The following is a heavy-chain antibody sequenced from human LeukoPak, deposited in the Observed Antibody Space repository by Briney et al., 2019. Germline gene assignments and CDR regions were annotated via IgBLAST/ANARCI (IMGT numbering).Heavy chain of an antibody. Sequence: ASVKVSFKASGYTFTGYYMHWVRQAPGQGLEWMGWINPNSGGTNYAQKFQGRVTMTRDTSISTAYMELSRLRSDDTAVYYCARDGLYSSSTQGWFDPWGQGTLVTVSS. CDR3: ARDGLYSSSTQGWFDP. CDR2: INPNSGGT. V-gene: IGHV1-2*02. CDR1: GYTFTGYY. D-gene: IGHD6-6*01. J-gene: IGHJ5*02.